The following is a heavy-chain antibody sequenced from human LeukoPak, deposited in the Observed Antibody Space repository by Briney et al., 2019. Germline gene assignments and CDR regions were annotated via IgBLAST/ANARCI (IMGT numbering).Heavy chain of an antibody. CDR2: IQNDGSYK. V-gene: IGHV3-30*02. D-gene: IGHD3-22*01. CDR1: GFTFSTYG. J-gene: IGHJ4*02. Sequence: GGSLRLSCAASGFTFSTYGMHWVRQAPGKGLEGVAFIQNDGSYKYYADSVEGRFTISRDNSKNTLYLEMNSLRAEDTAVYYCANWKGNSGYDYWGQGTLVTVSS. CDR3: ANWKGNSGYDY.